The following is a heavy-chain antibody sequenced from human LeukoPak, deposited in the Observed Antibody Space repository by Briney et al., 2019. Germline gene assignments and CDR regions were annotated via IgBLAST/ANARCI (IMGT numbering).Heavy chain of an antibody. CDR3: ASIKVSGT. Sequence: SETLSLTCAVYGGSFSGYHWSWIRQPPGKGLEWIGEINHSGSTNYNPSLKSRVTISVDTSKNQFSLKLSSVTAADTAVYYCASIKVSGTWGQGTLVTVSS. J-gene: IGHJ5*02. CDR1: GGSFSGYH. CDR2: INHSGST. D-gene: IGHD2-15*01. V-gene: IGHV4-34*01.